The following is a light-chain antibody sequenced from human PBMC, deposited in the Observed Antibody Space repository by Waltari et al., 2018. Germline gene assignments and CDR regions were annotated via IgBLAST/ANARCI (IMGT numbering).Light chain of an antibody. Sequence: QSALPPPASVSGSPGQSIAISCTGTRSDAGGYNYSSWYQQHPGKAPKLIISYVNERPSGVSDRFSASKSGNTASLTISGLQAEDEADYYCSSYTTSYTWVFGGGTKLTVL. CDR2: YVN. V-gene: IGLV2-14*03. CDR3: SSYTTSYTWV. CDR1: RSDAGGYNY. J-gene: IGLJ3*02.